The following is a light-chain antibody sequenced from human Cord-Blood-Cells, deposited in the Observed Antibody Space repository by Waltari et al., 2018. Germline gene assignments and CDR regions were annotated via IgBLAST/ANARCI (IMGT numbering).Light chain of an antibody. CDR3: GTWDSSLSAVV. V-gene: IGLV1-51*01. Sequence: QSVLTQPPSVSAAPGQKVTISCSGSSPNIGNNYVSWYQQLPGTAPKLLIYAKNKRPSGIPDRFAGSKSGTSATLGITGLRTGDEADYYCGTWDSSLSAVVFGGGTKLTVL. CDR1: SPNIGNNY. CDR2: AKN. J-gene: IGLJ2*01.